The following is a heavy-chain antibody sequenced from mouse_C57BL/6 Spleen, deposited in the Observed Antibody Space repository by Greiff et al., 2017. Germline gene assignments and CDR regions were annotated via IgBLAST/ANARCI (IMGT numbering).Heavy chain of an antibody. V-gene: IGHV2-5*01. D-gene: IGHD1-1*01. CDR1: GFSLTSYG. J-gene: IGHJ4*01. CDR3: AKNTLYYYGSSYDAMYY. Sequence: VQLQQSGPGLVQPSQSLSITCTVSGFSLTSYGVHWVRQSPGKGLEWLGVIWRGGSTDYNAAFMSRLSITKDNSKSQVFFKMNSLQADDTAIYYCAKNTLYYYGSSYDAMYYWGQGTSDTVSS. CDR2: IWRGGST.